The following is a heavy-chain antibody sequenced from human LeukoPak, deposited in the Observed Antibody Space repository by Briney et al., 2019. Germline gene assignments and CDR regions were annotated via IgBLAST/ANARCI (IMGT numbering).Heavy chain of an antibody. J-gene: IGHJ3*02. CDR3: ARDLMEYYDSSGYFDDAFDI. Sequence: GASVKVSCKASGYASTNYAIQWVRQAPGQRLEWMGWISAYNGNTNYAQKLQGRVTMTTDTSTSTAYMELRSLRSDDTAVYYCARDLMEYYDSSGYFDDAFDIWGQGTMVTVSS. D-gene: IGHD3-22*01. CDR1: GYASTNYA. V-gene: IGHV1-18*01. CDR2: ISAYNGNT.